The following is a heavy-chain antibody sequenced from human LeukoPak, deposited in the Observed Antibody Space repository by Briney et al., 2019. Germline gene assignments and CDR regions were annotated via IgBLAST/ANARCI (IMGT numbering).Heavy chain of an antibody. CDR3: ASQEITMVRGVMGPPTRTVDDY. Sequence: GGSLRLSCAASGFTFISYAIHWVRQAPGKGLEWVAVISFHGTDSFYADSVKGRFTISRDNSKNTLYLQMSSLRAGDTAVYYCASQEITMVRGVMGPPTRTVDDYWGQGTLVTVSS. V-gene: IGHV3-30*04. J-gene: IGHJ4*02. D-gene: IGHD3-10*01. CDR2: ISFHGTDS. CDR1: GFTFISYA.